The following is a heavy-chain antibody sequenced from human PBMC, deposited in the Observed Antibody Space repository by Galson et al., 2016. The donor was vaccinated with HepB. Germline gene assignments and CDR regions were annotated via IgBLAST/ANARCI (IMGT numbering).Heavy chain of an antibody. CDR1: GFIFSSYA. Sequence: SLRLSCAASGFIFSSYAMTWVRQAPGKGPEWVSTFGDGGDIYYADSVKGRLTISRDNSRNTLYLQLNSRRADDTAVYYCAGVPSGKRLDYWGQGTLVTVSS. CDR2: FGDGGDI. CDR3: AGVPSGKRLDY. V-gene: IGHV3-23*01. D-gene: IGHD2-2*01. J-gene: IGHJ4*02.